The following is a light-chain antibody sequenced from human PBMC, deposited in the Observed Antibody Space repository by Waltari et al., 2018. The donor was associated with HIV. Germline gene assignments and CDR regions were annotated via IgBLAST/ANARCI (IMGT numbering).Light chain of an antibody. CDR3: AAWDDSLNGWV. CDR2: SNN. Sequence: QSVLTQPSSASGTPGQRVAISCSGSSSNIESNTVNWYQQLPGTAPKLLVYSNNPRPSGVPDRISGSKSGTSASLAISGLQSEDEAYYYCAAWDDSLNGWVFGGGTKLTVL. V-gene: IGLV1-44*01. J-gene: IGLJ3*02. CDR1: SSNIESNT.